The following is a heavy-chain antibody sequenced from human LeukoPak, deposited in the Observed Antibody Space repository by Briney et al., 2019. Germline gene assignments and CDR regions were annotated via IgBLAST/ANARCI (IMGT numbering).Heavy chain of an antibody. CDR1: GYTFTSYA. D-gene: IGHD3-3*01. Sequence: ASVKVSCKASGYTFTSYAISWVRQAPGQGLEWMGGIIPIFGTANYAQKFQGRVTITADESTSTAYMELSSLRSEDTAVYYCARGGTTPIDFWSGSLGYYYYYYMDVWGKGTTVTVSS. J-gene: IGHJ6*03. V-gene: IGHV1-69*13. CDR3: ARGGTTPIDFWSGSLGYYYYYYMDV. CDR2: IIPIFGTA.